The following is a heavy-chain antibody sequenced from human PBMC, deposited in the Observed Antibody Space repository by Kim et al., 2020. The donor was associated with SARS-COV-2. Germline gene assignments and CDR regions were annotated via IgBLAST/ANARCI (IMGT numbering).Heavy chain of an antibody. CDR2: IRSKAYGGTT. CDR3: TRGGETGTILGYYYGMDV. CDR1: GFTFGDYA. D-gene: IGHD1-7*01. J-gene: IGHJ6*02. Sequence: GGSLRLSCTASGFTFGDYAMSWVRQAPGKGLEWVGFIRSKAYGGTTEYAASVKGRFTISRDDSKSIAYLQMNSLKTEDTAVYYCTRGGETGTILGYYYGMDVWGQGTTVTVSS. V-gene: IGHV3-49*04.